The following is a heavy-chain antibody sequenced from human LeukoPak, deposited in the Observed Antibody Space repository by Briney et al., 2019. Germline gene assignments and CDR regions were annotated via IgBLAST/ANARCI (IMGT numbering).Heavy chain of an antibody. V-gene: IGHV1-46*01. CDR1: GFTFTNYY. J-gene: IGHJ4*02. CDR2: INPSGSNT. D-gene: IGHD2-8*02. CDR3: AREESGGYFDY. Sequence: GSCVKVSCKASGFTFTNYYMHWVRQAPGQGLEWMGLINPSGSNTNYAQKFRGRVTMTRDTSATTVYMELSSLRSEDTAVYYCAREESGGYFDYGGQGTLVTVSS.